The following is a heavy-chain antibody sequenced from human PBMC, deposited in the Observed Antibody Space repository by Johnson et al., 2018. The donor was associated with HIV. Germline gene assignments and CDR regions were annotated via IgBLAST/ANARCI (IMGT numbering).Heavy chain of an antibody. V-gene: IGHV3-30-3*01. Sequence: VQLVESGGGVVQPGRSLRLSCAASGFTFSYSAMHWVRQAPGKGLEWVAVISYDGSNKYYADSVKGRFTISRDNAKNSLYLQMNSLRAEDTALYYCARALRVVVVAATFDAFDIWGQGTMVTVSS. CDR2: ISYDGSNK. CDR1: GFTFSYSA. J-gene: IGHJ3*02. CDR3: ARALRVVVVAATFDAFDI. D-gene: IGHD2-15*01.